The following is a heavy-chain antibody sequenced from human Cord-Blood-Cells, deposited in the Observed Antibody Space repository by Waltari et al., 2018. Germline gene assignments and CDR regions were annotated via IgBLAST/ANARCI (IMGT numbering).Heavy chain of an antibody. V-gene: IGHV4-34*01. CDR2: INYSGSS. CDR3: ARGPHRSGVRLWYFDL. Sequence: QVQLQQWGAGLLKPSETLSHTCSVYGGSFSGYYGSCILHPTGKGLEWIREINYSGSSNYNPSLKGRVTISVDTSKNQFSLKLRSVTAAATAVYYCARGPHRSGVRLWYFDLWGRGTLVTVSS. D-gene: IGHD7-27*01. J-gene: IGHJ2*01. CDR1: GGSFSGYY.